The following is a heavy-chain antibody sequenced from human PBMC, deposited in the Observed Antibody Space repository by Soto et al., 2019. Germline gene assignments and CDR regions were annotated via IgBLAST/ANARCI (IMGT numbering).Heavy chain of an antibody. V-gene: IGHV4-59*08. CDR3: AGRRAHPGPKMSGP. CDR1: GGSISRYY. CDR2: IYYSGST. J-gene: IGHJ4*02. Sequence: PSETLSLTCTVSGGSISRYYWSWIRQPPGKGLKWIGDIYYSGSTNYNPSLRSRVTRSVDTSKNQFSLKLSSVTAADTAVYYCAGRRAHPGPKMSGPGGPGTLVTVSS. D-gene: IGHD2-8*02.